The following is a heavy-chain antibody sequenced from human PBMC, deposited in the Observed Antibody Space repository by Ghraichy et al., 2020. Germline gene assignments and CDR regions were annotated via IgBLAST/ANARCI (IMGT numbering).Heavy chain of an antibody. CDR2: IYYSGST. J-gene: IGHJ6*02. CDR1: GCSISSYY. V-gene: IGHV4-59*01. Sequence: SETLSLTCTVSGCSISSYYWSWIRQPPGKGLEWIGYIYYSGSTNYNPSLKSRVTISVDTSKNQFSLKLSSVTAADTAVYYCARDGYDSSGYLRDYYYYGMDVWGQGTTVTVSS. D-gene: IGHD3-22*01. CDR3: ARDGYDSSGYLRDYYYYGMDV.